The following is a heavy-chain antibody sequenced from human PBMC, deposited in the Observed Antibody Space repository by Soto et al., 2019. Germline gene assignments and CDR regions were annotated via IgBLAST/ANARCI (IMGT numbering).Heavy chain of an antibody. D-gene: IGHD5-12*01. Sequence: QVQLVQSGAEVKKPGASVKVSCKASGYTFTSYGISWVRQAPGQGLEWMGWISAYNGNTNYAQKLPGRVTMPTDTSTSTAYMELRSLRSDDTAVYYCARDVAIYSGYDSPVIYWGQGTLVTVSS. CDR2: ISAYNGNT. CDR3: ARDVAIYSGYDSPVIY. J-gene: IGHJ4*02. CDR1: GYTFTSYG. V-gene: IGHV1-18*01.